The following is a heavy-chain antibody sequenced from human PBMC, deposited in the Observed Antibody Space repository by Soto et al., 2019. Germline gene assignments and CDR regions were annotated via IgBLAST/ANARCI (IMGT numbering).Heavy chain of an antibody. J-gene: IGHJ3*02. CDR1: GGSFSGYY. CDR2: INHSGST. D-gene: IGHD6-13*01. Sequence: SETLSLTCAVYGGSFSGYYWSWIRQPPGKGLEWIGEINHSGSTNYNPSLKSRVTISVDTSKNQFSLKLSSVTAADTAVYYCARAPIATNAFDIWGQGTMVTVSS. V-gene: IGHV4-34*01. CDR3: ARAPIATNAFDI.